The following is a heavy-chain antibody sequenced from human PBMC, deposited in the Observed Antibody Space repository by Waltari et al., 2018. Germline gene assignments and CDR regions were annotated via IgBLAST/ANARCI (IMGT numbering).Heavy chain of an antibody. CDR3: VHPADYYDSSNYGVY. Sequence: QITLKESGPTLVKPTQPLTLTCTFSGFALTSSGVGVGWIRQPPGKALEWLAFIYWNDNKLYSPSLKSRLTITKDTSRNQVVLTMTNMGPVDTATYYCVHPADYYDSSNYGVYWGQGTLVTVSS. CDR1: GFALTSSGVG. D-gene: IGHD3-22*01. J-gene: IGHJ4*02. V-gene: IGHV2-5*01. CDR2: IYWNDNK.